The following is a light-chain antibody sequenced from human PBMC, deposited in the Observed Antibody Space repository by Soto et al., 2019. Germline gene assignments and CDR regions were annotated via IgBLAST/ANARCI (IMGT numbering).Light chain of an antibody. CDR3: QQRSTWPLT. Sequence: EIVMTQSPATLSVSPGERATLSCRASQSVSSNLAWYQQKPGQAPRLLIYGASTRATGIPARFSGSGSGTDFTLTITSLQSEDFAVYYCQQRSTWPLTFGGGTKVDI. CDR2: GAS. CDR1: QSVSSN. V-gene: IGKV3-15*01. J-gene: IGKJ4*01.